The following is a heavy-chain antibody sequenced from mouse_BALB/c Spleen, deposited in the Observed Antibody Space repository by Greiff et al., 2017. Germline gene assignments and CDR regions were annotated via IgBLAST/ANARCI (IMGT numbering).Heavy chain of an antibody. CDR3: ARRGYDEDYFDY. CDR1: GYTFTSYW. J-gene: IGHJ2*01. Sequence: QVQLKESGAELAKPGASVKMSCKASGYTFTSYWMHWVKQRPGQGLEWIGYINPSTGYTEYNQKFKDKATLTADKSSSTAYMQLSSLTSEDSAVYYCARRGYDEDYFDYWGQGTTLTVSS. V-gene: IGHV1-7*01. D-gene: IGHD2-14*01. CDR2: INPSTGYT.